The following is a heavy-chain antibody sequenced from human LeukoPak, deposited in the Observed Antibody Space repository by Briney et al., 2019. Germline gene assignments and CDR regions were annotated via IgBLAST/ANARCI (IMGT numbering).Heavy chain of an antibody. Sequence: PSETLSLTCAVYGVSFSGYYWGWIRQPPGKGLEWIGKINHSGSTNYNPSLKSRVTISVDTSKNQFSLKLSSMTAADTAVYYCARHITFGEPTPDAFDIWGQGTMVTVSS. J-gene: IGHJ3*02. D-gene: IGHD3-16*01. CDR1: GVSFSGYY. CDR2: INHSGST. V-gene: IGHV4-34*01. CDR3: ARHITFGEPTPDAFDI.